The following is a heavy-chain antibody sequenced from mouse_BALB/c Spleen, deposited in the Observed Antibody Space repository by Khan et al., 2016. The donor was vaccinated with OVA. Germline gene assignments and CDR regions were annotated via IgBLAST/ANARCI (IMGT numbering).Heavy chain of an antibody. CDR1: GFTFSSFA. CDR2: ISSVGTYT. V-gene: IGHV5-9-3*01. D-gene: IGHD1-1*02. J-gene: IGHJ3*01. CDR3: ATGSYGWFAY. Sequence: EVQLVESGGGLVKPGASLKLSCAASGFTFSSFAMSWVRQIPGKRLEWVATISSVGTYTYYPDRVKGRSTISRDNAKSTPYMQMNSLRSEDTAMYYCATGSYGWFAYWGQGTLVSVSA.